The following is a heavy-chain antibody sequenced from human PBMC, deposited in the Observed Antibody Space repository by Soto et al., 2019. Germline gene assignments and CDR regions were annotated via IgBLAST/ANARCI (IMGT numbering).Heavy chain of an antibody. CDR2: ISAHNGNT. CDR3: ARGRYGDY. D-gene: IGHD1-1*01. V-gene: IGHV1-18*01. J-gene: IGHJ4*02. CDR1: GYTFTSYG. Sequence: QVHLVQSGAEVKKPGASVKVSCKGSGYTFTSYGITWVRQAPGQGLEWMGCISAHNGNTDYAQRLQGRVTVTRDTSTSTASMELRSLRSGATAVYYCARGRYGDYWGQGALVTVSS.